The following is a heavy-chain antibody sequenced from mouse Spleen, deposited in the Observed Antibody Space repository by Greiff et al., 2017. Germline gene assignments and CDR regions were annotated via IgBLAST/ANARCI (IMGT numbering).Heavy chain of an antibody. Sequence: VKLMESDAELVKPGASVKISCKVSGYTFTDHTIHWMKQRPEQGLEWIGYIYPRDGSTKYNEKFKGKATLTADKSSSTAYMQLNSLTSEDSAVYFCARAGRYDYDYAMDYWGQGTSVTVSS. CDR2: IYPRDGST. J-gene: IGHJ4*01. D-gene: IGHD2-4*01. V-gene: IGHV1-78*01. CDR1: GYTFTDHT. CDR3: ARAGRYDYDYAMDY.